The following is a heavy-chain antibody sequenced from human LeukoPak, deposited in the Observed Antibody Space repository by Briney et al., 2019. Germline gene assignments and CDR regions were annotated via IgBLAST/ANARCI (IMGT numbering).Heavy chain of an antibody. CDR1: GGTFSSYA. D-gene: IGHD3-10*01. CDR2: IIPILGIA. Sequence: SVKVSCKASGGTFSSYAISWVRQAPGQGLEWMGRIIPILGIANYAQKFQGRVTITADKSTSTAYMELSSLRSEDTAVYYCESVVRFGELGVGYWGQGTLVTVSS. V-gene: IGHV1-69*04. CDR3: ESVVRFGELGVGY. J-gene: IGHJ4*02.